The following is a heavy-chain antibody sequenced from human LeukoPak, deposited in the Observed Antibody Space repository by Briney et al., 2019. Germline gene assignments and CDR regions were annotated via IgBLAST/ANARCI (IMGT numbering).Heavy chain of an antibody. Sequence: SETLSLTCTVSGGSITSSNYYWGWIRQPPGKGLEWIGSIYYSGTTYYNPSLKSRVTISVDTSKNQFSLKLSSVTAADTAVYYCARQGCSSTSCYSNDAFDIWGQGTMVTVSS. V-gene: IGHV4-39*01. D-gene: IGHD2-2*01. CDR2: IYYSGTT. CDR1: GGSITSSNYY. CDR3: ARQGCSSTSCYSNDAFDI. J-gene: IGHJ3*02.